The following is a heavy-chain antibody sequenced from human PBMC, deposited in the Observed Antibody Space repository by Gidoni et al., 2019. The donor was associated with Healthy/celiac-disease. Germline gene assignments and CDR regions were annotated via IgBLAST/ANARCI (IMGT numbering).Heavy chain of an antibody. V-gene: IGHV1-18*01. CDR3: ARDHHSYGDYAFWFDP. CDR2: ISAYNANT. D-gene: IGHD4-17*01. CDR1: GYTFTSHG. J-gene: IGHJ5*02. Sequence: QVQLVQSGAEVKKPGASVKVSCKASGYTFTSHGISWVRQAPGQGLEWMGWISAYNANTNYAQKLQGRVTMTTDTSTSTAYMELRSLRSDDTAVYYCARDHHSYGDYAFWFDPWGQGTLVTVSS.